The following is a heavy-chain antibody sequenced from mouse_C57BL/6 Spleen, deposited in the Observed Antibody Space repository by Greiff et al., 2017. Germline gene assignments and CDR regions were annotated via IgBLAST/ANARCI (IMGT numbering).Heavy chain of an antibody. CDR2: ISDGGSYT. Sequence: EVQGVASGGGLVKPGGSLKLSCAASGFTFSSYAMSWVRQTPEKRLEWVATISDGGSYTYYPDNVKGRFTISRDNAKNNLYLQMSHLKSEDTAMYYCARDDTTGYWGQGTTLTVSS. J-gene: IGHJ2*01. D-gene: IGHD1-1*01. CDR3: ARDDTTGY. CDR1: GFTFSSYA. V-gene: IGHV5-4*01.